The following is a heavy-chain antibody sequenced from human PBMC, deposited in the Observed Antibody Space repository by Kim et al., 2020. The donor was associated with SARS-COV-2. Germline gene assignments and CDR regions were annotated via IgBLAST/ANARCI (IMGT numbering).Heavy chain of an antibody. CDR1: GGSISSGGYY. V-gene: IGHV4-31*03. Sequence: SETLSLTCTVSGGSISSGGYYWSWIRQHPGKGLEWIGYIYYSGSTYYNPSLKRRVTIAVDTSKNQFSLKRSSVTAADTAVYYCARIVRGVMRYYYYGMDVWGQGTTVTVSS. D-gene: IGHD3-10*01. CDR3: ARIVRGVMRYYYYGMDV. J-gene: IGHJ6*02. CDR2: IYYSGST.